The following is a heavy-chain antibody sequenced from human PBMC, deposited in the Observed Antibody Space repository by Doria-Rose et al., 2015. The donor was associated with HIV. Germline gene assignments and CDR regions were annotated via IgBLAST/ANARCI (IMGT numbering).Heavy chain of an antibody. D-gene: IGHD3-22*01. CDR3: ARNLLEYYYDSSGFDF. Sequence: EVQLVESGGGLVQPGGSLRLSCAASGFTFSSYWMSWVRQAPGQGLEWVANIKQDGSEKYYVDSVKGRFTISRDNAKNSLNLQMNSLRAEDTAVYYCARNLLEYYYDSSGFDFWGQGTMVTVAS. CDR1: GFTFSSYW. V-gene: IGHV3-7*01. CDR2: IKQDGSEK. J-gene: IGHJ4*02.